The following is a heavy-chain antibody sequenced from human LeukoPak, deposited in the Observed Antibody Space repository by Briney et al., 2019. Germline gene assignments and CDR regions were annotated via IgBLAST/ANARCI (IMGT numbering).Heavy chain of an antibody. J-gene: IGHJ5*02. CDR3: ARTYYYDSSGYMGFDP. CDR2: IYPGDSDT. Sequence: GESLKISCKGSGYSFTSYWIGWVRQMPGKGLEWMGIIYPGDSDTRYSPSFQGQVTISADKSISTAYLQWSSLKASDTAMYYCARTYYYDSSGYMGFDPWGQGTLVTVSS. D-gene: IGHD3-22*01. V-gene: IGHV5-51*01. CDR1: GYSFTSYW.